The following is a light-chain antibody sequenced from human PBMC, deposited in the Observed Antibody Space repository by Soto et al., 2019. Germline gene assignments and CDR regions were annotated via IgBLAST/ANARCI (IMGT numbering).Light chain of an antibody. V-gene: IGKV3-15*01. CDR3: QQFSDSPPERT. J-gene: IGKJ1*01. CDR2: GAS. Sequence: ETVMTQSPGVLSVSPGERATLSCRASQSVDSRLAWYQQKPGQAPRLLIYGASTRATGIPARFSGSGSGTEFTLTISSLQSEDSAIYYCQQFSDSPPERTFGQGTKVEVK. CDR1: QSVDSR.